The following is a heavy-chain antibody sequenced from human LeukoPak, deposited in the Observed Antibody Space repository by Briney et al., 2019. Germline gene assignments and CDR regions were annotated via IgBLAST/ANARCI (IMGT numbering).Heavy chain of an antibody. Sequence: PSGTLSLTCAASGGSISSSNWWSWIRQPPGKGLEWIGEINHSGSTNYNPSHKSRVTISVDTSKNQFSLKLSSVTAADTAVYYCARDDFWSGYLDYWGQGTLVTVSS. J-gene: IGHJ4*02. CDR3: ARDDFWSGYLDY. V-gene: IGHV4-4*02. CDR2: INHSGST. D-gene: IGHD3-3*01. CDR1: GGSISSSNW.